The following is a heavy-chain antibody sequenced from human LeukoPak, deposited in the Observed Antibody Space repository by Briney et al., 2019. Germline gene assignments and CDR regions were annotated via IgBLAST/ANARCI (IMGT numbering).Heavy chain of an antibody. Sequence: GSLRLSCAASGFTFSSYSMNWVRQPPGKGLEWIGSIYYSGSTYYNPSLKSRVTISVDTSKNQFSLKLSSVTAADTAVYYCARHGRVGPFDPWGQGTLVTVSS. D-gene: IGHD1-26*01. J-gene: IGHJ5*02. CDR1: GFTFSSYSMN. V-gene: IGHV4-39*01. CDR3: ARHGRVGPFDP. CDR2: IYYSGST.